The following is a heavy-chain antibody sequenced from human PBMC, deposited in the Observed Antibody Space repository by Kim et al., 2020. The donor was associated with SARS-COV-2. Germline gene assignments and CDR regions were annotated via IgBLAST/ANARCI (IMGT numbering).Heavy chain of an antibody. V-gene: IGHV1-2*02. Sequence: ASVKVSCKASGYTFTDYYIHWVRQAPGQGLEWMGWINPYSGDTNYAQKFQGRVTMTRDTSISTPYVELTSLRSDETAVYYCARSAHFWSGHYLDLWGQGTLITV. CDR3: ARSAHFWSGHYLDL. CDR1: GYTFTDYY. D-gene: IGHD3-3*01. CDR2: INPYSGDT. J-gene: IGHJ5*02.